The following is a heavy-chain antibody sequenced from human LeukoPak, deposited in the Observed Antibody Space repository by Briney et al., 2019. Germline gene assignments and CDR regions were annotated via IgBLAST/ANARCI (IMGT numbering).Heavy chain of an antibody. D-gene: IGHD3-10*01. J-gene: IGHJ4*02. CDR2: ISYDGSRT. CDR3: ARDSTYYYASGSSGPHYFDY. V-gene: IGHV3-30*01. CDR1: GFTFTEYA. Sequence: GRSQRLSCAAPGFTFTEYAMHWVRQAPGKGLEWVALISYDGSRTDYADSVKGRFTISRDNSRNTLYLQLNSLGPEDAAVYYCARDSTYYYASGSSGPHYFDYWGQGALVTVSS.